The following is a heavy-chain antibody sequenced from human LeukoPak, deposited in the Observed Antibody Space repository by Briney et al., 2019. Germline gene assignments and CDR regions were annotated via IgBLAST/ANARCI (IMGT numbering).Heavy chain of an antibody. CDR2: IKRDGSER. CDR1: GFTFGNYW. V-gene: IGHV3-7*03. Sequence: QSGGSLILSCAVSGFTFGNYWMSWVRHTPGQGPEWVANIKRDGSERYYVDSVKGRFTISRDNAKSSLFLEMSSLRVEDTAVYYCARTTSFMFYYWGQGTLVTVSS. D-gene: IGHD1-1*01. J-gene: IGHJ4*02. CDR3: ARTTSFMFYY.